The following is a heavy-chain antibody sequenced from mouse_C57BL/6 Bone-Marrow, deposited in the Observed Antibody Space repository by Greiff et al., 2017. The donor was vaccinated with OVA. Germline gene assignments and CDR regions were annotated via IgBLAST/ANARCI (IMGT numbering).Heavy chain of an antibody. CDR1: GFTFSNYW. Sequence: EVQGVESGGGLVQPGGSMKLSCVASGFTFSNYWMNWVRQSPEKGLEWVAQIRLKSDNYATHYAESVKGRFTISRDDSKSSVYLQMNNLRAEDTGIYYCTGGSSYAWFAYWGQGTLVTVSA. CDR2: IRLKSDNYAT. J-gene: IGHJ3*01. CDR3: TGGSSYAWFAY. V-gene: IGHV6-3*01. D-gene: IGHD1-1*01.